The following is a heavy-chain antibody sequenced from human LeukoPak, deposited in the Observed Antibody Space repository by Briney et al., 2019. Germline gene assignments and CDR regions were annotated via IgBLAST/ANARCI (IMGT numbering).Heavy chain of an antibody. CDR2: ISGSGGST. Sequence: GSLRLSCAASGFTFSSYAMSWVRQTPGKGLEWVSAISGSGGSTYYADSVKGRFTISRDNSKNTLYLPLNSLRAEDTAVYYCAKDGYSYGDSTGYFDYWGQGTLVTVSS. V-gene: IGHV3-23*01. CDR1: GFTFSSYA. CDR3: AKDGYSYGDSTGYFDY. D-gene: IGHD5-18*01. J-gene: IGHJ4*02.